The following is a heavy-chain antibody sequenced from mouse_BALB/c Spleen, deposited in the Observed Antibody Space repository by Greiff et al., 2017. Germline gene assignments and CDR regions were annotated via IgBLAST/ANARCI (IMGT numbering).Heavy chain of an antibody. D-gene: IGHD2-14*01. CDR1: GFTFSSYA. Sequence: EVQRVESGGGLVKPGGSLKLSCAASGFTFSSYAMSWVRQTPEKRLEWVATISSGGSYTYYPDSVKGRFTISRDNAKNTLYLQMSSLRSEDTAMYYCAREDRYDGFAYWGQGTLVTVSA. V-gene: IGHV5-9-3*01. J-gene: IGHJ3*01. CDR3: AREDRYDGFAY. CDR2: ISSGGSYT.